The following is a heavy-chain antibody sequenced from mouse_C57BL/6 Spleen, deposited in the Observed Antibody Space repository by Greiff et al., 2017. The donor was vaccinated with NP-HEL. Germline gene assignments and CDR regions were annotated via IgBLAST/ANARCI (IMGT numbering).Heavy chain of an antibody. J-gene: IGHJ1*03. D-gene: IGHD2-3*01. CDR2: ISDGGSYT. CDR1: GFTFSSYA. V-gene: IGHV5-4*01. CDR3: ARDPFYDGWYFDV. Sequence: EVHLVESGGGLVKPGGSLKLSCAASGFTFSSYAMSWVRQTPEKRLEWVATISDGGSYTYYPDNVKGRFTISRDNAKNNLYLQMSRLKSEDTAMYYCARDPFYDGWYFDVWGTGTTVTVSS.